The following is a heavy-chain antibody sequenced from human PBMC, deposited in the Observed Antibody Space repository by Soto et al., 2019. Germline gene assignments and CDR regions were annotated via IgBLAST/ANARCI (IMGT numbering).Heavy chain of an antibody. Sequence: GGSLRLSCAASGFTFSSYAMNWVRQAPGKGLEWVSAISGSGGGTTYYADSVKGRFTISRDNSENTLYLQMNSLRAEDTAVYYCAKTLPYYFDNSGQYYFDYWGQGTLVTVSS. D-gene: IGHD3-22*01. CDR3: AKTLPYYFDNSGQYYFDY. CDR1: GFTFSSYA. CDR2: ISGSGGGTT. V-gene: IGHV3-23*01. J-gene: IGHJ4*02.